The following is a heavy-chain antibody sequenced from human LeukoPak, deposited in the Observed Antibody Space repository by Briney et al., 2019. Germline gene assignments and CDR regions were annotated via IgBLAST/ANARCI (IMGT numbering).Heavy chain of an antibody. J-gene: IGHJ4*02. CDR2: ISSSGSTI. CDR1: GFTFSDYY. Sequence: GGSLRLSCAAPGFTFSDYYMSWVRQAPGKGLEWVSYISSSGSTIYYAGSVKGRFTISRDNAKNSLYLQMNSVRAEDTAVYYCARASLMVYAPNDYWGQGTLVTVSS. V-gene: IGHV3-11*01. D-gene: IGHD2-8*01. CDR3: ARASLMVYAPNDY.